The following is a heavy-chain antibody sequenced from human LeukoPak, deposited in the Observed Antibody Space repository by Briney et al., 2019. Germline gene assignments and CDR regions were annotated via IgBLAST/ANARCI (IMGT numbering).Heavy chain of an antibody. CDR1: GFTFSSYG. V-gene: IGHV3-33*08. J-gene: IGHJ4*02. Sequence: TGGSLRLSCAASGFTFSSYGMHWVRQAPGKGLEWVAVIWNDASEKYYADSVKGRFTISRDNSKNTLYLQMNSLRADDTSVYYCARDLDSSSYAELDYWGQGTLVTVSS. D-gene: IGHD1-26*01. CDR3: ARDLDSSSYAELDY. CDR2: IWNDASEK.